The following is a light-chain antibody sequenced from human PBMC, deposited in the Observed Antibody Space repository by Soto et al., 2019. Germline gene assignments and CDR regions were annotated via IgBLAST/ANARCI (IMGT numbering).Light chain of an antibody. Sequence: EIVLTQTPGTLSLSLGETVTLSCRASQSVRSNYLAWYQHIPGQAPRPLIYGASSRATGVPDRFSGSGSGTDFTLTISRLEPEDFAVYYCQQYGSSPPYTFGQGTKVDIK. CDR2: GAS. J-gene: IGKJ2*01. V-gene: IGKV3-20*01. CDR1: QSVRSNY. CDR3: QQYGSSPPYT.